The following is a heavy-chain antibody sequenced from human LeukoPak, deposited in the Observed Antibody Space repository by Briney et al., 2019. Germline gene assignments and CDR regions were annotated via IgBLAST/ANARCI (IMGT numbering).Heavy chain of an antibody. CDR3: TRDSAYNWIDS. Sequence: GGSLRLSCAASGFTFSSYAMSWVRQAPGKGLEWVSAISGSGGSTYYADSVKGRFTISRDNSKNTLYLQMNSLRAEDTALYYCTRDSAYNWIDSWGQGTLVTVSS. CDR1: GFTFSSYA. J-gene: IGHJ5*01. CDR2: ISGSGGST. D-gene: IGHD3-10*01. V-gene: IGHV3-23*01.